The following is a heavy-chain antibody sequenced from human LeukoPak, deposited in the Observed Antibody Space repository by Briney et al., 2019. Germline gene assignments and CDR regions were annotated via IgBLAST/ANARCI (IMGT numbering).Heavy chain of an antibody. Sequence: SETLSLTCTVSGGSISSYHWSWIRQPPGKGLEWIGYIYYSGSTNYNPSLKSRVTISVDTSKNQFSLKLSSVTAADTAVYYCATSGSGYYYGYYYYYMDVWGKGTTVTVSS. V-gene: IGHV4-59*01. CDR3: ATSGSGYYYGYYYYYMDV. CDR1: GGSISSYH. CDR2: IYYSGST. D-gene: IGHD3-22*01. J-gene: IGHJ6*03.